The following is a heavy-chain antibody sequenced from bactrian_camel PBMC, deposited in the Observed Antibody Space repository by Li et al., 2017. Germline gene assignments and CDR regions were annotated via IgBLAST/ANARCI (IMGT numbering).Heavy chain of an antibody. Sequence: HVQLVESGGGSVQAGGSLRLTCVVTGYASSRSDTYCKGWFRQTPGKEREGVAAIAEDGSVAYGDSVVGRFTNSKDSAKEMLYLQMNDLKPDDTALYYCARSQAASSSTGCLHLVVFQSPYNEWGQGTQVTVS. CDR3: ARSQAASSSTGCLHLVVFQSPYNE. CDR1: GYASSRSDTYC. CDR2: IAEDGSV. V-gene: IGHV3S55*01. J-gene: IGHJ4*01. D-gene: IGHD6*01.